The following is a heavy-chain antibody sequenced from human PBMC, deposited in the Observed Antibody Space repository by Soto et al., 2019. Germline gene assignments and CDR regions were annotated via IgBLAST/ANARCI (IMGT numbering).Heavy chain of an antibody. J-gene: IGHJ4*02. V-gene: IGHV3-53*01. CDR3: AKEVDDYYDSSHNLDS. CDR2: IYSGGST. Sequence: GGSLRLSYGTSGVTVSTNYVSWVRQAPGKGLEWVSVIYSGGSTYYADSVKGRFTISRDNSKNTLYMQMNSLRAEDTAVYYCAKEVDDYYDSSHNLDSWGQGTLVTVSS. CDR1: GVTVSTNY. D-gene: IGHD3-22*01.